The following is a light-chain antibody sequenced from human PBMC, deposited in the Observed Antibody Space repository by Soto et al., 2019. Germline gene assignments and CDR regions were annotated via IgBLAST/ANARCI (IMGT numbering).Light chain of an antibody. V-gene: IGKV1-39*01. CDR2: AAS. Sequence: DIQMAQSPSSLSASGGDRVTITCRASQSISSYLNWYQQKPGKAPKLLIYAASSLQSGVPSRFSGSGSGTDFTLTISSLQPEDFATYYCLQDYNYPQTFGQGTKVDIK. CDR1: QSISSY. CDR3: LQDYNYPQT. J-gene: IGKJ1*01.